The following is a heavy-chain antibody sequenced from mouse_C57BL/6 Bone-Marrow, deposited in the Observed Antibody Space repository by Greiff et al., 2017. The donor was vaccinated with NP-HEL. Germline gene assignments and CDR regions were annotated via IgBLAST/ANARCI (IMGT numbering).Heavy chain of an antibody. CDR3: AREGENDYGSPFAY. CDR2: IHPNSGST. Sequence: VQLQQPGAELVKPGASVKLSCKASGYTFTSYWLHWVKQRPGQGLEWIGMIHPNSGSTNYNEKFKSKATLTVDKSSSTAYMQLSSLTSEDSAVYYCAREGENDYGSPFAYWGQGTLVTVSA. D-gene: IGHD1-1*01. J-gene: IGHJ3*01. CDR1: GYTFTSYW. V-gene: IGHV1-64*01.